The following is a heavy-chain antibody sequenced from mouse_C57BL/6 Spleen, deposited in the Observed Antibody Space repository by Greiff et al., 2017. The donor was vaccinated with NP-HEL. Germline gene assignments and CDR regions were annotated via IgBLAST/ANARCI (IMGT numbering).Heavy chain of an antibody. D-gene: IGHD2-4*01. Sequence: VQLQQSGAELVKPGASVKISCKASGYAFSSYWMKWVKQRPGKGLEWIGQIYTGDGDTNYNGKFKGKATLTADKSSSTAYMQCSSLTSEDSAVYYCARHDYDGVWGQSTTLTVSS. CDR3: ARHDYDGV. CDR1: GYAFSSYW. CDR2: IYTGDGDT. J-gene: IGHJ2*01. V-gene: IGHV1-80*01.